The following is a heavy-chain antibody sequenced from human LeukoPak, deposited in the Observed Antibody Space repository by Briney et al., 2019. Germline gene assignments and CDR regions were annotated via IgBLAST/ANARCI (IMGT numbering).Heavy chain of an antibody. Sequence: GGSLRLSCAGSGFTFSSYAMHWVRQAPGKGLEYVSGISSNGGRTYHANSVKDRFTISRDNSKNTLYLQMGSLRAEDMAVYYCAREYCSNGECYKRLDYWGQGTLVTVSS. J-gene: IGHJ4*02. CDR1: GFTFSSYA. D-gene: IGHD2-8*01. CDR2: ISSNGGRT. CDR3: AREYCSNGECYKRLDY. V-gene: IGHV3-64*01.